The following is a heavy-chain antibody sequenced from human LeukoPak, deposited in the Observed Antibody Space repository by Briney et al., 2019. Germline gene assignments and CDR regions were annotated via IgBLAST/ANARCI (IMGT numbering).Heavy chain of an antibody. V-gene: IGHV1-69*05. D-gene: IGHD3-22*01. J-gene: IGHJ3*02. CDR3: ARRSYYYDSSGHYSDAFDI. Sequence: SVKVSCKASGGTFSSYAISWGRQAPGQGLEWLGGIIPIFGTANYAQKFQGRVTITTDESTSTAYMELSSLRSEDTAVYYCARRSYYYDSSGHYSDAFDIWGQGTMVTVS. CDR2: IIPIFGTA. CDR1: GGTFSSYA.